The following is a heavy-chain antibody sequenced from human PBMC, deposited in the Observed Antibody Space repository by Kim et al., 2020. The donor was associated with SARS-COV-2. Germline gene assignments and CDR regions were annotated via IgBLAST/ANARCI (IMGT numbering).Heavy chain of an antibody. V-gene: IGHV1-69*02. J-gene: IGHJ6*02. CDR3: ASVGGGYYYYGMDV. Sequence: ATKFQGRVTITADKSTSPAYMELSSLRSEDTAVYYCASVGGGYYYYGMDVWGQGTTVTVSS. D-gene: IGHD3-3*01.